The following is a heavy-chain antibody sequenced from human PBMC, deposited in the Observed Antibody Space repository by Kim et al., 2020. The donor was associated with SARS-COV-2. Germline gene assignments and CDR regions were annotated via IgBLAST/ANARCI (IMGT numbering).Heavy chain of an antibody. D-gene: IGHD3-3*01. V-gene: IGHV3-11*06. J-gene: IGHJ5*02. CDR3: ARDLRFLGYNWFDP. Sequence: ADSVKGRFTISRDNAKNSLYLQMNSLRAEDTAVYYCARDLRFLGYNWFDPWGQGTLVTVSS.